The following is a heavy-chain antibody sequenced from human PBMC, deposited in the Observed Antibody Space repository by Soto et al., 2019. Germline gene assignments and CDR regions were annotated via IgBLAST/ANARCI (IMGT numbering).Heavy chain of an antibody. CDR3: ARLLLYSTSGRGWFDP. D-gene: IGHD2-2*02. V-gene: IGHV3-7*03. CDR2: IKHDGSQS. J-gene: IGHJ5*02. Sequence: DVQLVESGGGLVLPGGSLRLSCITSGFTFSKFWMSWVRQAPGKGLEWVANIKHDGSQSYYEDSVKGRFTISRDNAKNSLYLQVNSLRVDDTAVYFCARLLLYSTSGRGWFDPRGQGTLVTVSS. CDR1: GFTFSKFW.